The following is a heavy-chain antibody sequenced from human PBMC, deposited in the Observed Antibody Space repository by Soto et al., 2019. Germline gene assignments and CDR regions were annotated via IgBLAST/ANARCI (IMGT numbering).Heavy chain of an antibody. CDR1: GFTFSSYW. D-gene: IGHD2-21*02. Sequence: EVQLVESGGGLVQSGGSLRLSCAASGFTFSSYWMNWVRQAPGKGLMWVSRISPDGSSTTYADSVEGRFSVSRDNAKNTLFLQMNSLRPADAAVYFCVDWRHIVPVTPTDLDFWGQGTLVTVSS. J-gene: IGHJ4*02. CDR3: VDWRHIVPVTPTDLDF. V-gene: IGHV3-74*01. CDR2: ISPDGSST.